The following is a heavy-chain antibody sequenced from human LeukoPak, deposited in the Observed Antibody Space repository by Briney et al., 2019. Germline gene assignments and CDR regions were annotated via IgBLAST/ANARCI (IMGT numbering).Heavy chain of an antibody. V-gene: IGHV1-69*05. D-gene: IGHD1-26*01. CDR1: GYIFSDYY. CDR2: IIPIFGTA. J-gene: IGHJ4*02. CDR3: ARDSSVVGATSRYFDY. Sequence: SVKVSCKASGYIFSDYYMHWVRQAPGQGLEWMGGIIPIFGTANYAQKFQGRVTITTDESTSTAYMELSSLRSEDTAVYYCARDSSVVGATSRYFDYWGQGTLVTVSS.